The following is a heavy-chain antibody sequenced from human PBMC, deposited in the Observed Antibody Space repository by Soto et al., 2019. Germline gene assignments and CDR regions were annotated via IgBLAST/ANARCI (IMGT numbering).Heavy chain of an antibody. CDR3: ARESTGELAYYFDF. J-gene: IGHJ4*01. CDR2: IFYSRTT. Sequence: PSETLSLTCTVSGGSINSGGYYWTWIRQHPGKGLEWIGYIFYSRTTSYTPSLKSRVSISGDTSKNQFSLTLRSVTAADSAVYYCARESTGELAYYFDFWGQGTPVTVSS. V-gene: IGHV4-31*03. CDR1: GGSINSGGYY. D-gene: IGHD3-16*01.